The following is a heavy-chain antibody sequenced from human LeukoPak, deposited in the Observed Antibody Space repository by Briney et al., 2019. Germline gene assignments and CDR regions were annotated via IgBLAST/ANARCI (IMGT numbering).Heavy chain of an antibody. V-gene: IGHV1-24*01. CDR1: GYTLTELS. Sequence: ASVKVSCKVSGYTLTELSMHWVRQAPGKGLEWMGGFDPEDGETIYAQKFQGRVTMTEDTSTDTAYMELSSLRSEDTAVYYCARDENCSSTSCRYYYYGMDVWGQGTTVTVSS. D-gene: IGHD2-2*01. CDR3: ARDENCSSTSCRYYYYGMDV. CDR2: FDPEDGET. J-gene: IGHJ6*02.